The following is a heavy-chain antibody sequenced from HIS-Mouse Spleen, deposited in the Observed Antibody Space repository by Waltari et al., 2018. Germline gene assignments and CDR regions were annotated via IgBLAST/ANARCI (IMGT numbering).Heavy chain of an antibody. Sequence: QVQLVQSGAEVKKPGASVKVSFKASGYTFTGYYMHWVRQAPGQGLEWMGWIKPNSGGTNEAQKFQGRVTMTRDTSISTAYMERSRLRSDETAVYYCARVGERGYSGYDYDYWGQGTLVTVSS. CDR2: IKPNSGGT. CDR1: GYTFTGYY. D-gene: IGHD5-12*01. V-gene: IGHV1-2*02. J-gene: IGHJ4*02. CDR3: ARVGERGYSGYDYDY.